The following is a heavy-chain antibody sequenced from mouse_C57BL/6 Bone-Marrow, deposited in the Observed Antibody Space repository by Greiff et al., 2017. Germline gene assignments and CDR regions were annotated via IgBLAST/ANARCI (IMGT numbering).Heavy chain of an antibody. CDR2: INPSSGYT. J-gene: IGHJ2*01. CDR1: GYTFTSYT. CDR3: ARWDYDRDFDY. D-gene: IGHD2-4*01. Sequence: QVQLQQSGAELARPGASVKMSCKASGYTFTSYTMHWVKQRPGQGLEWIGYINPSSGYTKYNQKFKDKATLTADKSSSTAYMQLSSLTSEDSAVYYCARWDYDRDFDYWGQVTTLTVSS. V-gene: IGHV1-4*01.